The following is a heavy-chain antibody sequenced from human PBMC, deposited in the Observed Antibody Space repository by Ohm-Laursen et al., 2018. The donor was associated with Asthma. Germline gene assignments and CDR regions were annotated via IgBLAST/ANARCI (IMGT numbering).Heavy chain of an antibody. CDR2: ISYDGSNK. D-gene: IGHD1-26*01. CDR1: GFTFRSYA. CDR3: AKATVQFSGSYFFDY. J-gene: IGHJ4*02. Sequence: SLRLSCAASGFTFRSYAMHWVRQAPGKGLEWVAVISYDGSNKYYADSVKGRFTISRDNSDNALYLQMNSLRADDSAVHFCAKATVQFSGSYFFDYWGQGSLVTVSS. V-gene: IGHV3-30*04.